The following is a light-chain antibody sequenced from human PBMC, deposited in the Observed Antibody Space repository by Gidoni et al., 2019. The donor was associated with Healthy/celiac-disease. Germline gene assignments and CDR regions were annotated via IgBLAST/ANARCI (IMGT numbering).Light chain of an antibody. CDR3: QQSDSTPYT. CDR1: QSISSY. J-gene: IGKJ2*01. CDR2: AAS. V-gene: IGKV1-39*01. Sequence: IQMIQLPSSLSASVGDRVTITCRASQSISSYLNWYQQKPGKAPKLLIYAASSLQSGVPSRFSGSGSGTDFTLTISSLQPEDFATYYCQQSDSTPYTFGQGTKLEIK.